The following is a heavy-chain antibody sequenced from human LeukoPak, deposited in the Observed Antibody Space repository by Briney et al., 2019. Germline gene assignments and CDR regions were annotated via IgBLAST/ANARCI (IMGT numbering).Heavy chain of an antibody. CDR2: IYTSGST. V-gene: IGHV4-4*07. J-gene: IGHJ3*02. CDR1: GGSISSYY. D-gene: IGHD3-22*01. Sequence: PSETLSLTCTVSGGSISSYYWSWIRQPAGKGLEWIGRIYTSGSTNYNPSLKSRVTMSVDTSKNQFSLKLSSATAADTAVYYCASSGYTHYDAFDIWGQGTMVTVSS. CDR3: ASSGYTHYDAFDI.